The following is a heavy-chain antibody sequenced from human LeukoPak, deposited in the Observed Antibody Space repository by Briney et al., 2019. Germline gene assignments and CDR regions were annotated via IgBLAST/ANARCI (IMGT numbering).Heavy chain of an antibody. CDR1: GFTFSSYS. V-gene: IGHV3-48*01. J-gene: IGHJ4*02. D-gene: IGHD5-18*01. CDR2: ISSSSSTI. Sequence: GGSLRLSCAASGFTFSSYSMNWVRQAPGKGLEWASYISSSSSTIYYADSVKGRFTISRDNAKNSLYLQMNSLRAEDTAVYHCARVDTAMDVDYWGQGTLVTVSS. CDR3: ARVDTAMDVDY.